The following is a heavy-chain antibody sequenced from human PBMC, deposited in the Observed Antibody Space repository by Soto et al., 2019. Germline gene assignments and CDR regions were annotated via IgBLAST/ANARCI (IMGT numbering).Heavy chain of an antibody. Sequence: SETLSLTCTVSGGSISSSSYYWGWIRQPPGKGLEWIGSIYYSGSTYYNPSLKSRVTISVDTSKNQFSLKLSSVTAADTAVYYCARHILRIAVAGTMWFDPWGQGTLVTVSS. J-gene: IGHJ5*02. CDR2: IYYSGST. V-gene: IGHV4-39*01. D-gene: IGHD6-19*01. CDR3: ARHILRIAVAGTMWFDP. CDR1: GGSISSSSYY.